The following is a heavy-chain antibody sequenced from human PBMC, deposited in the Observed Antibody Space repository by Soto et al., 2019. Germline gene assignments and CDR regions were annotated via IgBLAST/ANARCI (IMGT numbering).Heavy chain of an antibody. J-gene: IGHJ4*02. D-gene: IGHD7-27*01. Sequence: QVQLQESGPGLVKPSETLSLTCTVSGGSIINHYWSWIRQPPGKGLEWIGYIYYSGSTNYNPSLKSRVTISVDTSKNQSSLNLTSLTAADTAIYYCARANWYSEYWGQGTLVTVSS. CDR2: IYYSGST. CDR1: GGSIINHY. CDR3: ARANWYSEY. V-gene: IGHV4-59*11.